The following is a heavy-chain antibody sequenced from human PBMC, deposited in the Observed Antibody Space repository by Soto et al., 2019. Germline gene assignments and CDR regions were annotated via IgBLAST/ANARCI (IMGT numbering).Heavy chain of an antibody. CDR2: ISAYNGNT. CDR1: GYTFTSYG. Sequence: ASLKVSCKASGYTFTSYGISWVRQAPGQGLEWMGWISAYNGNTNYAQKLQGRVTMTTDTSTSTAYMELRSLRSDDTAVYYCGLELRAGYFDYWGQGTLVTVSS. CDR3: GLELRAGYFDY. J-gene: IGHJ4*02. V-gene: IGHV1-18*01. D-gene: IGHD1-7*01.